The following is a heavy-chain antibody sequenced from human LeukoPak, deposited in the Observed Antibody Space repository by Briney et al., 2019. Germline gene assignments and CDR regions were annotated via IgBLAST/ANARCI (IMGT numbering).Heavy chain of an antibody. Sequence: GGSLRLSRAASGFTVSSNYMSWVRQAPGKGLEWVSVIYSGGSTYYADSVKGRFTISRDNSKNTLYLQMNSLRAEDTAVYYCARGPGSSSAYYYYGMDVWGQGTTVTVSS. J-gene: IGHJ6*02. D-gene: IGHD6-6*01. CDR3: ARGPGSSSAYYYYGMDV. CDR1: GFTVSSNY. V-gene: IGHV3-66*01. CDR2: IYSGGST.